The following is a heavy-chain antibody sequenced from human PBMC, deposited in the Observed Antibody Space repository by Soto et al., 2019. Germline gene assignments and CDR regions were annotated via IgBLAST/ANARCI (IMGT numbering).Heavy chain of an antibody. CDR3: ARVMITFGGVIVRDYYYYMDV. D-gene: IGHD3-16*02. J-gene: IGHJ6*03. V-gene: IGHV1-8*01. Sequence: QVQLVQSGAEVKKPGASVKVSCKASGYTFTSYDINWVRQATGQGLEWMGWMHPNSGNTGYAQKFQGRVTMTRNTSISTAYMELSSLRSEDTAVYYCARVMITFGGVIVRDYYYYMDVWGKGTTVTVSS. CDR2: MHPNSGNT. CDR1: GYTFTSYD.